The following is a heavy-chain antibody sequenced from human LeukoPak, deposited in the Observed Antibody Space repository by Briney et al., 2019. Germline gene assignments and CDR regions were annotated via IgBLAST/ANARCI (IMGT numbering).Heavy chain of an antibody. CDR3: ARVSATGFRTYSSGWYSRSGGPYFDY. CDR2: INHSGST. D-gene: IGHD6-19*01. CDR1: GGSFSGYY. Sequence: SETLSLTCAVYGGSFSGYYWSWIRQPPGKGLEWIGEINHSGSTNYNPSLKSRVTISVDTSKNQFSLKLSSVTAADTAVYYCARVSATGFRTYSSGWYSRSGGPYFDYWGQGTLVTVSS. J-gene: IGHJ4*02. V-gene: IGHV4-34*01.